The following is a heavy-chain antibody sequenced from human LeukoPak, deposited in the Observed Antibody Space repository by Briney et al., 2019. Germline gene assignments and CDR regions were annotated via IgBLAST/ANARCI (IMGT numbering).Heavy chain of an antibody. J-gene: IGHJ4*02. CDR2: IASSGRNT. V-gene: IGHV3-23*01. D-gene: IGHD6-13*01. CDR1: GFNFNDAA. CDR3: ASLAAAGDY. Sequence: SGGSLRLSCAASGFNFNDAAMTWVRQAPGKGLEWVSLIASSGRNTYYTDSVRGRFTISRDNSKKTLSLQMNSLRAEDTAVYYCASLAAAGDYWGQGTLVTVSS.